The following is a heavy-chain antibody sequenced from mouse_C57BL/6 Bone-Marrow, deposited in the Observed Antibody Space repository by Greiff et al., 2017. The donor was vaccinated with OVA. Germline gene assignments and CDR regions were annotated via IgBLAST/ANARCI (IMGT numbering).Heavy chain of an antibody. CDR3: SRMGWNYYDYDVAFAY. D-gene: IGHD2-4*01. J-gene: IGHJ3*01. CDR2: INPSSGST. Sequence: QVQLQQSGAELARPGASVKMSCKASGYTFTSYTMHWVKQRPGQGLEWIGYINPSSGSTKYNQKFKDKATLTADKSSSTAYMQMSSLTSEDSAGDYCSRMGWNYYDYDVAFAYWGQGTLVTVSA. V-gene: IGHV1-4*01. CDR1: GYTFTSYT.